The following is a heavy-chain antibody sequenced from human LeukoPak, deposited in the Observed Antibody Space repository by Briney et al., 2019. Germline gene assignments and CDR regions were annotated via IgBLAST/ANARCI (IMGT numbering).Heavy chain of an antibody. CDR2: ISSGSSTI. D-gene: IGHD2-15*01. V-gene: IGHV3-48*01. CDR3: AGSTPPDGN. CDR1: GFTFSSYS. Sequence: PGGSLRLSCAASGFTFSSYSMNWVHQAPGKGLEWVSYISSGSSTIYYADSVKGRFTISRDDAKNSLYLQMNSLRAEDTAVYYCAGSTPPDGNWGQGTLVTVSS. J-gene: IGHJ4*02.